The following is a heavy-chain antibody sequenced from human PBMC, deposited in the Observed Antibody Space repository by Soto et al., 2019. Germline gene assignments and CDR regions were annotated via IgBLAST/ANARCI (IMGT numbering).Heavy chain of an antibody. Sequence: SETLSLTCTVSGGSISSFFYYWSWIRQHPGKGLEWIGYIYYSGSTYYNPSLKSRVTISVDTSKNQFSLKLSSVTAADTAVYYCARDLMGVAHFDYWGQGTLVTVSS. D-gene: IGHD3-10*01. CDR3: ARDLMGVAHFDY. CDR1: GGSISSFFYY. J-gene: IGHJ4*02. CDR2: IYYSGST. V-gene: IGHV4-31*03.